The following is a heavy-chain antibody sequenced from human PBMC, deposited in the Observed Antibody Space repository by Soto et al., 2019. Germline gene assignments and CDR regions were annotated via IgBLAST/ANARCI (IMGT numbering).Heavy chain of an antibody. D-gene: IGHD5-12*01. CDR3: AREAESGYSGYDDYYYYGMDV. V-gene: IGHV6-1*01. J-gene: IGHJ6*02. Sequence: SQTLSLTCAISGDSVSSNSAAWNWIRQSPSRGLEWLGRTYYRSKWYNDYAVSVKSRITINPDTSKNQFSLQLNSVTPEDTAVYYCAREAESGYSGYDDYYYYGMDVWGQGTTVTVSS. CDR1: GDSVSSNSAA. CDR2: TYYRSKWYN.